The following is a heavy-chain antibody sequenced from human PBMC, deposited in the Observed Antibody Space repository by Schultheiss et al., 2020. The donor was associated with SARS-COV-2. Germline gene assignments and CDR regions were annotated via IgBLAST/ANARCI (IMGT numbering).Heavy chain of an antibody. CDR3: ARGGYSSSWYDY. D-gene: IGHD6-13*01. Sequence: GGSLRLSCAASGFTFSSYWMHWVRQAPGKGLVWVSRINSDGSGTSYADSVKGRFTISRDNAKNSLYLQMNSLRAEDTAVYYCARGGYSSSWYDYWGQGTLVTVSS. J-gene: IGHJ4*02. CDR2: INSDGSGT. CDR1: GFTFSSYW. V-gene: IGHV3-74*01.